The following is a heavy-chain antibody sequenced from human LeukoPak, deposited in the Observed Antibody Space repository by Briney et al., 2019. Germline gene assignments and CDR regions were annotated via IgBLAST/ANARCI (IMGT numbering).Heavy chain of an antibody. V-gene: IGHV3-30-3*01. Sequence: GGSLRLSCAASGFTFSSYAMHWVRQAPGKGLEWVAVISYDGSNKYYADSVKGRYTISRDNAKNSLYLQMNSLRAEDTAVYYCAREGYSSSWYPNWGQGTLVTVFS. J-gene: IGHJ4*02. CDR1: GFTFSSYA. CDR2: ISYDGSNK. D-gene: IGHD6-13*01. CDR3: AREGYSSSWYPN.